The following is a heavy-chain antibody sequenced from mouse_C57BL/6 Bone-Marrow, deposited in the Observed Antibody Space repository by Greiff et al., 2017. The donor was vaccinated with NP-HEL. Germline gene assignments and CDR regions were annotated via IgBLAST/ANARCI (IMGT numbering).Heavy chain of an antibody. Sequence: EVKLMESGGGLVKPGGSLKLSCAASGFTFSDYGMHWVRQAPEKGLEWVAYISSGSSTIYYADTVKGRFTISRDNAKNTLFLQMTSLRSEDTAMYYGARDYGSSFDYWGQGTTLTVSS. CDR1: GFTFSDYG. V-gene: IGHV5-17*01. J-gene: IGHJ2*01. CDR3: ARDYGSSFDY. D-gene: IGHD1-1*01. CDR2: ISSGSSTI.